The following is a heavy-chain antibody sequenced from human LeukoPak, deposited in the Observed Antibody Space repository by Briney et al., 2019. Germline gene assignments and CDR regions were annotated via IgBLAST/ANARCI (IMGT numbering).Heavy chain of an antibody. V-gene: IGHV4-30-4*01. Sequence: SETLSLTCAVYGGSFSGYYWSWIRQPPGKGLEWIGYIYYSGSTYYNPSLKSRVTISVDTSKNQFSLKLSSVTAADTAVYYCARTPIWFGELLEYWGQGTLVTVSS. J-gene: IGHJ4*02. CDR2: IYYSGST. CDR1: GGSFSGYY. D-gene: IGHD3-10*01. CDR3: ARTPIWFGELLEY.